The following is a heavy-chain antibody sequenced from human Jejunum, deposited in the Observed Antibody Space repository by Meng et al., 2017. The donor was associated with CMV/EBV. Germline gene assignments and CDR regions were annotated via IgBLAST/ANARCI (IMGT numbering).Heavy chain of an antibody. CDR2: VYHSGTI. J-gene: IGHJ4*02. Sequence: WGSWGRQSPGNGLAGIGEVYHSGTINYTPALRSRATISLDNSKNQCSLKLTSMTAADTAGYYCATGEADCDSTVCYWWGGRFPNWGQGTLVTVSS. V-gene: IGHV4-4*02. CDR3: ATGEADCDSTVCYWWGGRFPN. CDR1: W. D-gene: IGHD2-2*01.